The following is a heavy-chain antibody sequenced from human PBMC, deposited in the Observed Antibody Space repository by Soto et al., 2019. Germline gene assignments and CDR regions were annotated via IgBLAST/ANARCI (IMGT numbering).Heavy chain of an antibody. Sequence: GGSLRLSCAASGFTFRNYAMSWVRQAPGKGLEWVSAISGSGGSTYYADSVKGRFTISRDNSKNTLYLQMNSLRAEDTAVYYCAKVSGLVVVIYFQHWGQGTLVTVSS. V-gene: IGHV3-23*01. CDR3: AKVSGLVVVIYFQH. D-gene: IGHD3-22*01. CDR1: GFTFRNYA. J-gene: IGHJ1*01. CDR2: ISGSGGST.